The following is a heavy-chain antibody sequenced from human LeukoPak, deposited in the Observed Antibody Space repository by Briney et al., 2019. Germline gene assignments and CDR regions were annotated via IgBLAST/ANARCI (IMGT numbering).Heavy chain of an antibody. V-gene: IGHV3-74*01. CDR1: GFTFSSYW. Sequence: GGSLRLSCAASGFTFSSYWMHWIRQAPGKGLVWVSRINSDGSSTSYADPVKGRVTISRDNAKNTLYLQMNSLRAEDTAVYYCARDLQHSTPQHWGQGTLVTVSS. D-gene: IGHD2-15*01. CDR2: INSDGSST. CDR3: ARDLQHSTPQH. J-gene: IGHJ1*01.